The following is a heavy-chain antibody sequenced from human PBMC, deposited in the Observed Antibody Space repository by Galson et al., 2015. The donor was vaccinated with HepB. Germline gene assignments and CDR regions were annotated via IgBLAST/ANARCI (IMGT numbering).Heavy chain of an antibody. D-gene: IGHD6-19*01. CDR3: ARARSMEQLLTRFDP. CDR1: GGTFSSYA. V-gene: IGHV1-69*13. J-gene: IGHJ5*02. CDR2: IIPIFGTA. Sequence: SVKVSCKASGGTFSSYAISWVRQAPGQGLEWMGGIIPIFGTANYAQKFQGRVTITADESTSTAYMELSSLRSEDTAVYYCARARSMEQLLTRFDPWGQGTLVTVSS.